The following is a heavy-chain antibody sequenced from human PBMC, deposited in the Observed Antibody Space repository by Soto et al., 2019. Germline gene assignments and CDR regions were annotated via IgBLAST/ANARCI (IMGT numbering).Heavy chain of an antibody. V-gene: IGHV3-30*18. CDR2: ISYDGSNK. J-gene: IGHJ4*02. Sequence: PGGSLRLSCAASGFTFSSYGMHWVRQAPGKGLEWVAVISYDGSNKYYADSVKGRFTISRDNSKDTLYLQMNSLRAEDTAVYYCAKDPNWNFAFDYWGQGTLVTVSS. CDR1: GFTFSSYG. D-gene: IGHD1-7*01. CDR3: AKDPNWNFAFDY.